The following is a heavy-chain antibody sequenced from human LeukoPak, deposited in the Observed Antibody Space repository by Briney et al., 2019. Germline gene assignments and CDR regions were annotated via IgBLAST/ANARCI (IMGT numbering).Heavy chain of an antibody. J-gene: IGHJ4*02. V-gene: IGHV3-7*05. CDR2: INRDGSEK. Sequence: PGGSLRLSCAASGFTFSSYAMSWVRQAPGRGLEWVAHINRDGSEKNYVDPVKGRFTISRDNAKNSVYLQMNSLRAEDAAIYYCARDDYLGYCGQGTLVTVSS. CDR3: ARDDYLGY. CDR1: GFTFSSYA. D-gene: IGHD3-16*01.